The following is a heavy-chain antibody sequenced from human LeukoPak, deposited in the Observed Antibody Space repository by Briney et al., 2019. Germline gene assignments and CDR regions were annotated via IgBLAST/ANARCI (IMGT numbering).Heavy chain of an antibody. V-gene: IGHV3-23*01. Sequence: GGSLRLPCAASGFTFSRYAMSWVRQAPGKGLEWVSTINDNGGGSYSADSVRGRFTISRDNSKNTLSLQMNSLRAEDTAVYYCAKGHTVGALYYFDYWGQGTLVTVSS. CDR3: AKGHTVGALYYFDY. J-gene: IGHJ4*02. CDR1: GFTFSRYA. CDR2: INDNGGGS. D-gene: IGHD1-26*01.